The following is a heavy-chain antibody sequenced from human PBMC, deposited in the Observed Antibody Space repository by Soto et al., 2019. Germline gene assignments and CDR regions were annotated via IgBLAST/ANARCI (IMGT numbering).Heavy chain of an antibody. Sequence: GGSLRLSCAVFGFRFDDYGMSWVRQAPGKGLEWVSGINRDGGSTSYADSVKGRFTISRDNAKNSLYLQMNSLRVEDTALYYCARAPGFYGDFFDYWGQGTLVTVSS. CDR1: GFRFDDYG. V-gene: IGHV3-20*04. J-gene: IGHJ4*02. CDR2: INRDGGST. D-gene: IGHD4-17*01. CDR3: ARAPGFYGDFFDY.